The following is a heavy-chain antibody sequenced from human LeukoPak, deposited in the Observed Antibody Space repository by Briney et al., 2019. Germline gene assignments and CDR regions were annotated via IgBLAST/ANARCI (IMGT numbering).Heavy chain of an antibody. CDR1: GYTFTGYY. J-gene: IGHJ4*02. D-gene: IGHD6-13*01. V-gene: IGHV1-2*02. Sequence: ASVKVSCKASGYTFTGYYMHWVRQAPGQGLEWMGWINPNSGGTNYAQKFQGRVTMTRDTSISTAYMELSRLRSDDTAVYYCARTGHPYIAAAGLDYWGQGTLVTVSS. CDR2: INPNSGGT. CDR3: ARTGHPYIAAAGLDY.